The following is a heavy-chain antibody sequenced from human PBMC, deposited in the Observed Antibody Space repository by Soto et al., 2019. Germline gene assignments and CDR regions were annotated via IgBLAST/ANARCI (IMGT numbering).Heavy chain of an antibody. CDR2: IIPIFDTT. CDR3: ARAPILVSVTLHENYFDS. V-gene: IGHV1-69*01. J-gene: IGHJ4*02. CDR1: GGTFSNSG. Sequence: QLHLVQSGAEVKKPGSSLKVSCKASGGTFSNSGISWVRQAPGQGLEWMGGIIPIFDTTNYAQKLQGRITIIAEESTNTVYMELSNLRSADTGVYYWARAPILVSVTLHENYFDSWGQGTLVTVSS. D-gene: IGHD2-21*02.